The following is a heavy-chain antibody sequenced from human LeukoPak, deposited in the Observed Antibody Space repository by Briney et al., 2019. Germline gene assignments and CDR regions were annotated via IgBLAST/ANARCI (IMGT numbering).Heavy chain of an antibody. CDR3: ASAVIDQSSYGSTYYYGSGSLYYFDY. CDR2: IKQDGSEK. Sequence: GGSLRLSCAASGFTFSSYWMSWVRQAPGKGLEWVANIKQDGSEKYYVDSVKGRFTISRDNAKNSLYLQMNSLRAEDTAVYYCASAVIDQSSYGSTYYYGSGSLYYFDYWGQGTLVTVSS. CDR1: GFTFSSYW. V-gene: IGHV3-7*01. D-gene: IGHD3-10*01. J-gene: IGHJ4*02.